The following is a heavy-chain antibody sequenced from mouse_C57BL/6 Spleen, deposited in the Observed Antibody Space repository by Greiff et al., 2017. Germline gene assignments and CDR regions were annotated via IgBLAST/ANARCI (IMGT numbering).Heavy chain of an antibody. CDR1: GYTFTDYY. J-gene: IGHJ2*01. D-gene: IGHD2-3*01. Sequence: VQLQQSGPELVKPGASVKISCKASGYTFTDYYMNWVKQSHGKSLEWIGDINPNNGGTSYNQKFKGKATLTVDKSSSTAYMELRSLTSEDSAVYYCARRDGYPYFDYWGQGTTLTVSS. CDR3: ARRDGYPYFDY. CDR2: INPNNGGT. V-gene: IGHV1-26*01.